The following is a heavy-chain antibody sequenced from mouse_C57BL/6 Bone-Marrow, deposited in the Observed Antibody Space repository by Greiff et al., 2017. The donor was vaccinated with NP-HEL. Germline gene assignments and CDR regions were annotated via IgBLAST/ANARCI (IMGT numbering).Heavy chain of an antibody. D-gene: IGHD2-2*01. J-gene: IGHJ3*01. CDR3: EKVTTRVEWFAY. Sequence: QVQLQQPGAELVRPGTSVKLSCKASGYTFTSYWMHWVKQRPGQGLEWIGVIDPSDSYTNYNQKFKGKATLTVDTSSSTAYMQLSSLTSEDSAVFYCEKVTTRVEWFAYWSQGTLVP. V-gene: IGHV1-59*01. CDR1: GYTFTSYW. CDR2: IDPSDSYT.